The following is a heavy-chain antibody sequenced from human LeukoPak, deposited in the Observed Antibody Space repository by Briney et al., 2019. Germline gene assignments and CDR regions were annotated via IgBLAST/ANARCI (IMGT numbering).Heavy chain of an antibody. Sequence: SETLSLTCTVSGGSISSYYWSWIRQPPGKGLEWIGYISDTGSTNYNPSLKSRVTISVDTSKDQFSLKVTSVTAADTAVYFCARNAGAYSYEFWGQGVLVSVSS. V-gene: IGHV4-59*01. J-gene: IGHJ4*02. CDR3: ARNAGAYSYEF. CDR2: ISDTGST. CDR1: GGSISSYY. D-gene: IGHD5-18*01.